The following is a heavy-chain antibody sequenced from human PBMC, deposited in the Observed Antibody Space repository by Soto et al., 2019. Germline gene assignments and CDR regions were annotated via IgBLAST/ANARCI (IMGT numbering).Heavy chain of an antibody. V-gene: IGHV3-30-3*01. D-gene: IGHD3-10*01. J-gene: IGHJ5*02. CDR1: GFTFSSYA. CDR2: ISYDGSNK. Sequence: SLRLSCAASGFTFSSYAMHCVRQAPVKGLEWVAVISYDGSNKYYADSVKGRFTISRDNSKNTLYLQMNSLRAEDTAVYYCARDRGDYYGSGALNWFDPWGQGTLVTVSS. CDR3: ARDRGDYYGSGALNWFDP.